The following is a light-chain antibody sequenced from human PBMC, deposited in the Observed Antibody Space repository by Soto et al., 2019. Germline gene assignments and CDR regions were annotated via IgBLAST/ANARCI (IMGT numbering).Light chain of an antibody. CDR2: DVS. CDR3: SSYTSGSTTYV. V-gene: IGLV2-14*03. CDR1: SSDVGGYNY. J-gene: IGLJ1*01. Sequence: QSALTQPASVSGSPVQSITISCTGTSSDVGGYNYVSWYQQHPGKAPKLMIYDVSNRPSGVSNRFSGSKSGNTASLTISGLQAEDEADYYCSSYTSGSTTYVFGTGTKVTVL.